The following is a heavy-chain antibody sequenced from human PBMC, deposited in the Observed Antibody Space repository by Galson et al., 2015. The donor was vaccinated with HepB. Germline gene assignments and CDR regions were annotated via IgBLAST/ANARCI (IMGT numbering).Heavy chain of an antibody. J-gene: IGHJ3*02. D-gene: IGHD2-2*01. V-gene: IGHV3-11*01. CDR3: ANLQLLWTGRAFDI. Sequence: SLRLSCAASGFTFSDYYMSWIHQAPGKGLEWVSYISSSGSTIYYADSVKGRFTISRDNAKNSLYLQMNSLRAEDTAVYYCANLQLLWTGRAFDIWGQGTMVTVSS. CDR2: ISSSGSTI. CDR1: GFTFSDYY.